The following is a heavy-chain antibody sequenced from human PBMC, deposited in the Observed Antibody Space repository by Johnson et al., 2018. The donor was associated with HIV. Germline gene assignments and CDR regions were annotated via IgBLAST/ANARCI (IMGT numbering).Heavy chain of an antibody. V-gene: IGHV3-11*04. J-gene: IGHJ3*02. CDR3: ARLRDGYNFDAFDI. CDR1: GFTFSDYY. Sequence: QVQLVESGGGLVKPEGSLRLSCAASGFTFSDYYMSWIRQAPGKGLEWVSYISSGGNTIYYADSVKGRFTISRDNAKNSLYLQMNSLTAEDTALYYCARLRDGYNFDAFDIWGQGTMVTVSS. CDR2: ISSGGNTI. D-gene: IGHD5-24*01.